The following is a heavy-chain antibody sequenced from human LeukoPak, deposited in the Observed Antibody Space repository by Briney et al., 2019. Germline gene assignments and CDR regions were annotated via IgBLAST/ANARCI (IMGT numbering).Heavy chain of an antibody. D-gene: IGHD3-10*01. CDR2: INAGNGNT. Sequence: ASVKVSCKASGYTFTSYAMHWVRQAPGQRLEWMGRINAGNGNTKYSQKFQGRVTITRDTSASTAYMELSSLRSEDTAVYYCAIDYGSGSYYRTTLDYWGQGTLVTVSS. V-gene: IGHV1-3*01. J-gene: IGHJ4*02. CDR3: AIDYGSGSYYRTTLDY. CDR1: GYTFTSYA.